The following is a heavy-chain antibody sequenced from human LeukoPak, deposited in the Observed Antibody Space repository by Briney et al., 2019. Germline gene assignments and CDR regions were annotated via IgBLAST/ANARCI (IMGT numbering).Heavy chain of an antibody. CDR1: GGSISSYY. CDR3: ARGGMTTQPFDY. CDR2: IYYSGST. Sequence: SETLSLTCTVSGGSISSYYWSWIRQPPGKGLEWIGYIYYSGSTNYNPSLKSRVTISVDTSKNQSSLKLSSVTAADTAVYYCARGGMTTQPFDYWGQGTLVTVSS. J-gene: IGHJ4*02. D-gene: IGHD4-17*01. V-gene: IGHV4-59*01.